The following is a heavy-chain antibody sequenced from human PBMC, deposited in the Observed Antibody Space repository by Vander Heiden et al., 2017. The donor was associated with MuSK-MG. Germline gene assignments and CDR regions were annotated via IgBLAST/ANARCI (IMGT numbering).Heavy chain of an antibody. D-gene: IGHD3-9*01. CDR3: ARGLRYFDWYPFYFDY. CDR1: GGSFSGYY. Sequence: QVQLQQWGAGLLKPSETLSLTCAVYGGSFSGYYWSWIRQPPGKGLEWIGEINHSGSTNYNPSLKSRVTISVDTSKNQFSLKLSSLTAADTAVYYCARGLRYFDWYPFYFDYWGQGTRVTVSS. V-gene: IGHV4-34*01. J-gene: IGHJ4*02. CDR2: INHSGST.